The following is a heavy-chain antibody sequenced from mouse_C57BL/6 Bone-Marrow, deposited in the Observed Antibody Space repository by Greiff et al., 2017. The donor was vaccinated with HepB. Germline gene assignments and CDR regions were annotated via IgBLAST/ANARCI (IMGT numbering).Heavy chain of an antibody. CDR2: ISDGGSYT. CDR1: GFTFSSYA. J-gene: IGHJ3*01. Sequence: EVKLVESGGGLVKPGGSLKLSCAASGFTFSSYAMSWVRQTPEKRLEWVATISDGGSYTYYPDNVKGRFTISRDNAKNNLYLQMSHLKSEDTAMYYCARELGRGDWFAYWGQGTLVTVSA. CDR3: ARELGRGDWFAY. D-gene: IGHD4-1*01. V-gene: IGHV5-4*01.